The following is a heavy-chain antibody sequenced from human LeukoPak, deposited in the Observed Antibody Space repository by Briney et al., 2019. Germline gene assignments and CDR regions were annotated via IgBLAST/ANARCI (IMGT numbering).Heavy chain of an antibody. D-gene: IGHD4-17*01. J-gene: IGHJ5*02. CDR3: ARDGDYDTLNWFDP. V-gene: IGHV1-2*02. CDR2: INPNSGGT. Sequence: GASVKVSCKASGYTFTGYYMHWVRQAPGQGREWMGWINPNSGGTNYAQKFQGRVTMTRDTSISTAYMELSRLRSDDTAVYYCARDGDYDTLNWFDPWGQGTLVTVSS. CDR1: GYTFTGYY.